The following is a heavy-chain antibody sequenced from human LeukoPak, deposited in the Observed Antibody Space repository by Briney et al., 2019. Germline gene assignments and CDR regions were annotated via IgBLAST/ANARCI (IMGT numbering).Heavy chain of an antibody. D-gene: IGHD3-22*01. CDR2: ISNSSTYI. J-gene: IGHJ4*02. Sequence: GGSLRLSCAASGFTFSRYTMTWVRQAPGKGLEWVSSISNSSTYIYYADSVKGRFTISRDNVQNSLSLQMNSLRAEDTAVYYCAKSKERGIVVVTLDYWGQGTLVTVSS. CDR1: GFTFSRYT. CDR3: AKSKERGIVVVTLDY. V-gene: IGHV3-21*04.